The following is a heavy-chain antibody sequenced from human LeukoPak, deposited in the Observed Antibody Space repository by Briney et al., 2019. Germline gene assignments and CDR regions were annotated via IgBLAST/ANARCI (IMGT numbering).Heavy chain of an antibody. V-gene: IGHV3-15*01. CDR2: IKTKTDGGTT. Sequence: KSGGSLRLSCTASGFSLSKVWMSWVRQAPGQGLEWVGHIKTKTDGGTTEYVAPVRGRFTISRDDSGDTLYLQMNSLKIEDTAVYYCTTLDYGDLTPAASSDYWGQGTLVTVSS. D-gene: IGHD4-17*01. J-gene: IGHJ4*02. CDR1: GFSLSKVW. CDR3: TTLDYGDLTPAASSDY.